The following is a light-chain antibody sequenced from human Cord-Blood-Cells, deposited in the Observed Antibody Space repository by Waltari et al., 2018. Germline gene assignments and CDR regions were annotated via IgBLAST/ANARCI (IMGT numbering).Light chain of an antibody. CDR1: SSDVGGYTY. J-gene: IGLJ1*01. V-gene: IGLV2-14*01. CDR2: DVS. CDR3: SSYTSSSTYV. Sequence: QSALTQPASASGSPGQSITISCTGTSSDVGGYTYVSWYQQHPGNAPKLMIYDVSKRPSGVSNRFSGSKSGNTASLTISGLQAEDEADYYCSSYTSSSTYVFGTGTKVTVL.